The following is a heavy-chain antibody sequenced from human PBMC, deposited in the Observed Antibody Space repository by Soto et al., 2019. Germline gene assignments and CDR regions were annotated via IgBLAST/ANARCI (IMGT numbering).Heavy chain of an antibody. CDR1: GGSMSSSNW. D-gene: IGHD1-26*01. CDR3: ARSEATGLDY. CDR2: AHHSGRT. J-gene: IGHJ4*02. V-gene: IGHV4-4*02. Sequence: QVQLQESGPGLVKPSGTLSLTCTVSGGSMSSSNWWNWVRQSPGKGLEWIGEAHHSGRTNYNPSPKTRVTISVNKSRSHFPLTLCSVTAADTAVYYCARSEATGLDYWGQGTLVTVSS.